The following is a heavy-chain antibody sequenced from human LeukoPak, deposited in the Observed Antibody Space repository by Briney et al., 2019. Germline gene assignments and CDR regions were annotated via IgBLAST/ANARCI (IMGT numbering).Heavy chain of an antibody. CDR2: ISYDGSNK. V-gene: IGHV3-30-3*01. CDR3: ARDFRDYGDYGGAFDI. J-gene: IGHJ3*02. CDR1: GFIFSEFS. D-gene: IGHD4-17*01. Sequence: GGSLRLSCAASGFIFSEFSFHWVRQAPGKGLDWVAVISYDGSNKYYADSVKGRFTISRDNSKNTLYLRMNSLRAEDTAVYYCARDFRDYGDYGGAFDIWGQGTMVTVSS.